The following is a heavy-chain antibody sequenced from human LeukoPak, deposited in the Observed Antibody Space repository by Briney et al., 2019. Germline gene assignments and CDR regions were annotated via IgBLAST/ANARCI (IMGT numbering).Heavy chain of an antibody. Sequence: PSETLSLTCTVSGCAISSYYWGWLRQPPGKGLEWIGYIYYSGSTNYNPSLKSRLTMSIDTSKNQFSLKLSSVTAADTAVYFCARDQEHCSGTSCYPYWYDSWGQGTLVTVSS. V-gene: IGHV4-59*12. D-gene: IGHD2-2*01. CDR2: IYYSGST. CDR3: ARDQEHCSGTSCYPYWYDS. J-gene: IGHJ5*01. CDR1: GCAISSYY.